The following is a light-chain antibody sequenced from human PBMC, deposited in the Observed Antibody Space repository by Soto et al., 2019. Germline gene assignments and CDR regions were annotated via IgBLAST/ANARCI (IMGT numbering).Light chain of an antibody. CDR3: QQYDNLPGYT. CDR1: QDISNN. J-gene: IGKJ2*01. Sequence: DIQMTQSPSSLSASVGDRVTLTCQASQDISNNLNWYQKKQGKAPKLLIYDASNVESGVPSRFSGSGSGTDFIFTISSLQPEDIASYYCQQYDNLPGYTFGQGTKLEIK. V-gene: IGKV1-33*01. CDR2: DAS.